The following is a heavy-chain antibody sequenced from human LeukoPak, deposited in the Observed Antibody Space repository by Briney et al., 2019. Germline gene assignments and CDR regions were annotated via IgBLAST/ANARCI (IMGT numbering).Heavy chain of an antibody. D-gene: IGHD3-3*01. CDR3: ARSPTVLRFLEWYRYYFDY. CDR1: DYTFTSYG. Sequence: GASVKVSCKGSDYTFTSYGISWVRQAPGQGLEWMGWISAYNGNTNYAQKFQGRVTMTRNTSISTAYMELSSLRSEDTAVYYCARSPTVLRFLEWYRYYFDYWGQGTLVTVSS. J-gene: IGHJ4*02. CDR2: ISAYNGNT. V-gene: IGHV1-18*01.